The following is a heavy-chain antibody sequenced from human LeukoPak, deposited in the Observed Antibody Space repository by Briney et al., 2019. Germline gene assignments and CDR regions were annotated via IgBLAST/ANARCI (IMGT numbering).Heavy chain of an antibody. D-gene: IGHD3-3*01. CDR3: ARDRAWNYFDY. CDR2: ISNDGSRK. J-gene: IGHJ4*02. CDR1: GFTFSRHG. Sequence: GGSLRLSCAPSGFTFSRHGMHWVRQAPGKGLEWVAIISNDGSRKYYAHSVEGRFTISRDNSKNTLYPQMDSLRAEDTAVYYCARDRAWNYFDYWGQGTLVTVSS. V-gene: IGHV3-30*03.